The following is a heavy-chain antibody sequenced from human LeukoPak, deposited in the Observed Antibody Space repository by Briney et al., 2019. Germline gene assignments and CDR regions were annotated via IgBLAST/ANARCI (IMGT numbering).Heavy chain of an antibody. Sequence: GGSLRLSCAASGFTFSSYSMNWVRQAPGKGLEWVSSISSTGSYIYYADSVKGRFIVSRDNAKNSLYLQMNSLRGEDTAVYYCAREPVSGSVYWGQGTLVTVSS. D-gene: IGHD6-25*01. CDR2: ISSTGSYI. CDR1: GFTFSSYS. V-gene: IGHV3-21*01. J-gene: IGHJ4*02. CDR3: AREPVSGSVY.